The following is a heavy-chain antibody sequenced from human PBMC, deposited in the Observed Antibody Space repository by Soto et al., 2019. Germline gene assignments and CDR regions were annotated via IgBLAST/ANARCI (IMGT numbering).Heavy chain of an antibody. CDR3: PADLPGGYSNFFDY. D-gene: IGHD4-4*01. Sequence: EVQVVESGGGLVKPGGSLRLSCAASGLSFVDAWMNWVRQAPGKGLEWVGRIRSYPAGGTTDYATPVKGRFSISRDDSKNTVYLQMSSLKTDDTAVYYCPADLPGGYSNFFDYWGQGALVTVSS. CDR1: GLSFVDAW. CDR2: IRSYPAGGTT. J-gene: IGHJ4*02. V-gene: IGHV3-15*07.